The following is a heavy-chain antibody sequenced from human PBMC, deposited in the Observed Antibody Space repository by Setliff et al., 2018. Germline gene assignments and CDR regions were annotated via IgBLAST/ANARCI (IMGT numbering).Heavy chain of an antibody. V-gene: IGHV4-4*07. CDR3: AKEASSGWYFDY. D-gene: IGHD6-19*01. CDR1: GGSINSYY. Sequence: SETLSLTCTVSGGSINSYYWSWIRQSAGKGLEWIGRMYTSETTNYNPSLKSRVTMSVETSKNQFSLKLCSVTAADTAVYYCAKEASSGWYFDYWGQGTLVTVSS. J-gene: IGHJ4*02. CDR2: MYTSETT.